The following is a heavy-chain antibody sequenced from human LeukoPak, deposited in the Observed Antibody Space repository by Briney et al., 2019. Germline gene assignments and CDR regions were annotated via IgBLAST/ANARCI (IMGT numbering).Heavy chain of an antibody. CDR1: RYTFTGYY. D-gene: IGHD3-3*01. CDR2: INPNSGGT. Sequence: ASVKVSCKASRYTFTGYYMHWVRQAPGQGLEWMGWINPNSGGTNYAQKFQGRVTMTRDTSISTAYMELSRLRSDDTAVYYCARDVSPAFWSSCPEHYFDYWGQGTLVTVSS. V-gene: IGHV1-2*02. CDR3: ARDVSPAFWSSCPEHYFDY. J-gene: IGHJ4*02.